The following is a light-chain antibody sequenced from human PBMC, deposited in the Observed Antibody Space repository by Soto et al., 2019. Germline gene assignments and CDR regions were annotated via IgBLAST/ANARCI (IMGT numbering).Light chain of an antibody. J-gene: IGLJ2*01. CDR2: DVT. V-gene: IGLV2-11*01. CDR1: SSDVGRYNY. CDR3: CSFAGL. Sequence: QSALTQPRSVSGSPGQSVAISRAGTSSDVGRYNYVSWYQQYPGKAPKLIIYDVTKRPSGVPDRFSGSKSGNTASLTISGLQAEDEADYYCCSFAGLFGGGTKLTVL.